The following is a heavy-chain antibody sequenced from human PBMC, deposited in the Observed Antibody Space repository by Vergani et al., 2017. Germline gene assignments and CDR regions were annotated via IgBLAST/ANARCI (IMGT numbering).Heavy chain of an antibody. V-gene: IGHV3-23*01. Sequence: EVHLLESGGGQVEAGGSLRLSCVASGFTFSNSAMSWVRQTSGKGLEWVSAISGHGDRTYYADSVKGRFTISRDNSKNTLYLQMNSLRAEDTAVYYCAKDQAVTHYFDYWGQGTLVTVTS. J-gene: IGHJ4*02. CDR2: ISGHGDRT. D-gene: IGHD6-19*01. CDR3: AKDQAVTHYFDY. CDR1: GFTFSNSA.